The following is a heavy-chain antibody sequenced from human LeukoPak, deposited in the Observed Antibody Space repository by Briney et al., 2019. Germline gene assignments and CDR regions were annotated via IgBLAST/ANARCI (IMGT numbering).Heavy chain of an antibody. Sequence: ASVKVSCKASGYTFTSYGISWVRQAPGQGLEWMGWISAYNGNTNYAQKLQGRVTMTTDTSTSTAYMELRSLRSDDTAVYYCAAWYYYDSSGYPVWYAFDIWGQGTMVTVSS. CDR1: GYTFTSYG. CDR3: AAWYYYDSSGYPVWYAFDI. J-gene: IGHJ3*02. CDR2: ISAYNGNT. V-gene: IGHV1-18*01. D-gene: IGHD3-22*01.